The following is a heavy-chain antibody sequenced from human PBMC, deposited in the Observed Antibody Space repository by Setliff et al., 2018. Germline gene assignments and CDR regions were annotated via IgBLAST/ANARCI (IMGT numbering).Heavy chain of an antibody. V-gene: IGHV1-18*01. CDR1: GFRFTNFG. J-gene: IGHJ4*02. Sequence: ASVKVSCKTSGFRFTNFGFSWVRQAPGQGLEWLGSISPYSGNTNYPQWLQGRVTMTTDTSATTVYMELKSLRSDDTAVYYCVRSSAPQVALAADFDFWGQGTPVTVSS. CDR3: VRSSAPQVALAADFDF. CDR2: ISPYSGNT. D-gene: IGHD6-13*01.